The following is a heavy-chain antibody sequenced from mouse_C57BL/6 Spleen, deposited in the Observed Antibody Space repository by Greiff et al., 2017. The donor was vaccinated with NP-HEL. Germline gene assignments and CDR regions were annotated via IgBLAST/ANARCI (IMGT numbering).Heavy chain of an antibody. V-gene: IGHV1-76*01. CDR3: ARHHDY. CDR2: IYPGSGNT. J-gene: IGHJ2*01. Sequence: VQLQQSGAELVRPGASVKLSCKASGYTFTDYYINWVKQRPGQGLEWIARIYPGSGNTYYNEKFKGKATLTAEKSSSTAYLQLSSLTSEDSAVYFCARHHDYWGKGTTLTVYS. CDR1: GYTFTDYY.